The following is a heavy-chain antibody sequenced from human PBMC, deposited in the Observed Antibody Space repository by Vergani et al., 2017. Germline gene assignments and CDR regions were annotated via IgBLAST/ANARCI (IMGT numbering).Heavy chain of an antibody. CDR3: AGEYEAARQRGVDY. D-gene: IGHD6-6*01. V-gene: IGHV4-34*01. CDR2: INHSGST. J-gene: IGHJ4*02. Sequence: QVQLQQWGAGLLKPSETLSLTCAVYGGSFSGYYWSWIRQPPGKGLEWIGEINHSGSTNYNPSLKSRVTISVDTSKNQFSLKLSSVTAADTAVYYCAGEYEAARQRGVDYWGQGTLVTVSS. CDR1: GGSFSGYY.